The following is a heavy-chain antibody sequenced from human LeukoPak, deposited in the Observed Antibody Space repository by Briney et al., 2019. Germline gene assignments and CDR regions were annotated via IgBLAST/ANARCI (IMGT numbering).Heavy chain of an antibody. CDR3: AREVSSGWYYFDY. CDR2: ISYDGSNK. D-gene: IGHD6-19*01. Sequence: VISYDGSNKYYADSVKGRFTISRDNSKNTLYLQMNSLRAEDTAVYYCAREVSSGWYYFDYWGQGTLVTVSS. V-gene: IGHV3-30-3*01. J-gene: IGHJ4*02.